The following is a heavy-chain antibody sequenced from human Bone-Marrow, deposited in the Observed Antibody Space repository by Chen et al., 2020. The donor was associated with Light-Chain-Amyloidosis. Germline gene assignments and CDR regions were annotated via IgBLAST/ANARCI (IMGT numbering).Heavy chain of an antibody. J-gene: IGHJ5*02. V-gene: IGHV1-46*01. Sequence: QVQLVQSGAEVKKPGASVKISCKASGYTLTSYYVHWVRQAPGQGLEWMGIINPRDGSTTYAPKFQGRRSMTRDTSASTVYMQLDSLISDDTAVYYCARDAIYHSNWYGTWCDPWGQGTLVTVSS. D-gene: IGHD6-13*01. CDR3: ARDAIYHSNWYGTWCDP. CDR1: GYTLTSYY. CDR2: INPRDGST.